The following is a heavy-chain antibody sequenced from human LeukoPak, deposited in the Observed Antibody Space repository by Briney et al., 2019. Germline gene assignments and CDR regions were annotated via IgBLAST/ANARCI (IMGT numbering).Heavy chain of an antibody. V-gene: IGHV3-23*01. Sequence: QAGGSLRLSCAASGFTFSSYAMSWVRQAPGKGLEWVSAISGSGGSTYYADSVKGRFTISRDNSKNALYLQMNSLSAEDTAVYYCAKPRGYSGYGGFDYWGQGTLVTVSS. J-gene: IGHJ4*02. CDR1: GFTFSSYA. CDR3: AKPRGYSGYGGFDY. CDR2: ISGSGGST. D-gene: IGHD5-12*01.